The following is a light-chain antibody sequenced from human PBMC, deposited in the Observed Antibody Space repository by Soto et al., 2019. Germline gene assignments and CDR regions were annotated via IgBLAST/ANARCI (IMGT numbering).Light chain of an antibody. CDR1: HSVSSSY. CDR3: QQYDEWLRLT. V-gene: IGKV3-15*01. Sequence: VVTQSPGTVSFSTGERATLSCRASHSVSSSYLAWYQQKPGQAPRLLIYGASTRATGVPARFSGSGSGTEFTLTISSLQSEDFAVYFCQQYDEWLRLTFGGGTKVDIK. J-gene: IGKJ4*01. CDR2: GAS.